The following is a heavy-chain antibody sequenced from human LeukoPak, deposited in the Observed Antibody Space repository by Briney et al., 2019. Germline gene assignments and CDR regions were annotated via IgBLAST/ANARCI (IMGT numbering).Heavy chain of an antibody. D-gene: IGHD4-17*01. CDR1: GYTFTSYA. J-gene: IGHJ6*03. CDR3: ARGGDYGDYSLRYYYYYMDV. V-gene: IGHV7-4-1*02. Sequence: GASVKVSCKASGYTFTSYAMNWVRQAPGQGLEWMGWINTNTGNPTYAQGFTGRFVFSLDTSVSTAYLQISSLKAEDTAVYYCARGGDYGDYSLRYYYYYMDVWGKGTTVTVSS. CDR2: INTNTGNP.